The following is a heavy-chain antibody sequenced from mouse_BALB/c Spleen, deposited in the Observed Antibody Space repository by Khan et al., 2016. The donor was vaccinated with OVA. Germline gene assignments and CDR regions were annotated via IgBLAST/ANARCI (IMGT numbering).Heavy chain of an antibody. J-gene: IGHJ1*01. V-gene: IGHV5-6-4*01. CDR3: TRYGYYARCYFDV. Sequence: EVELVESGGGLVKPGGFLKISCAASGFTFSSYTMSWVRQTPEKRLEWVATISSGSTYTYYTESVKGRVTISRDNAKNTVYLQMSSLKSEATASYYCTRYGYYARCYFDVWGAGTSVTVSS. CDR2: ISSGSTYT. CDR1: GFTFSSYT. D-gene: IGHD2-3*01.